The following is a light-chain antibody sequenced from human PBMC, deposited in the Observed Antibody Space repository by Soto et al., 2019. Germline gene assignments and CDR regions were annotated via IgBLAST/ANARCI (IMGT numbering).Light chain of an antibody. CDR2: WAS. Sequence: DIVMTQSPDSLAMSLGERATINCKSSQSVLYSSNNKNYLAWYQQKPGQPPKLLIYWASTRESGVPDRFSGSGSGTDFTLTISSLQAEDVALYYCQQYYSVPHTFGQGTKLEIK. J-gene: IGKJ2*01. V-gene: IGKV4-1*01. CDR1: QSVLYSSNNKNY. CDR3: QQYYSVPHT.